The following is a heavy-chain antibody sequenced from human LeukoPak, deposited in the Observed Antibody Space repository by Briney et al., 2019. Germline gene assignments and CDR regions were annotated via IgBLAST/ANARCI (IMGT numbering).Heavy chain of an antibody. J-gene: IGHJ4*02. Sequence: GGSLRLSCAASGFTFSSYEMNWVRQAPGKGLEWVSYITSSGSTIYYADSVKGRFTVSRDNAKNSLYLQMNSLRAEDTAVYYCARGFDVVETNFDYWGQGTLVTVSS. D-gene: IGHD2-15*01. V-gene: IGHV3-48*03. CDR3: ARGFDVVETNFDY. CDR1: GFTFSSYE. CDR2: ITSSGSTI.